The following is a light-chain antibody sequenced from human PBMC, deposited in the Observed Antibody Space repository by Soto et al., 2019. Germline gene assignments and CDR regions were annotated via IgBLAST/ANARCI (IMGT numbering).Light chain of an antibody. J-gene: IGKJ2*01. CDR2: GAS. CDR3: QQYNNWPPYT. CDR1: QSVGSD. Sequence: EIVMTQSPATLSVSPGERATLSCRASQSVGSDLAWYPQRPGQAPRLVIFGASTRATGIPARFSGSGSGTEFTLTISSLQSEDLAVYYCQQYNNWPPYTFGQGTKLEIK. V-gene: IGKV3-15*01.